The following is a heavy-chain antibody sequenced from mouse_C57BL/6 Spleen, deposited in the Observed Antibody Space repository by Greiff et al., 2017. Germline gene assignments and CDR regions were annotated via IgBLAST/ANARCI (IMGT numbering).Heavy chain of an antibody. J-gene: IGHJ4*01. CDR3: ARGGDGSSPMDY. Sequence: VQLQQPGAELVKPGASVKLSCKASGYTFTSYWMHWVKQRPEQGLEWIGMIHPNSGSTNYNEKFKSKATLTVDKSSSTAYMQLSSLTSEDSAVYYCARGGDGSSPMDYWGQGTSVTVSS. CDR1: GYTFTSYW. D-gene: IGHD1-1*01. V-gene: IGHV1-64*01. CDR2: IHPNSGST.